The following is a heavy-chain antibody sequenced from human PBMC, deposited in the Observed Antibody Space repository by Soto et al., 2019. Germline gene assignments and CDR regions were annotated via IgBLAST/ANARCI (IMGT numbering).Heavy chain of an antibody. CDR1: GFTFSSYA. J-gene: IGHJ4*02. CDR3: AYIVGATTPVDY. CDR2: ISGSGGST. V-gene: IGHV3-23*01. D-gene: IGHD1-26*01. Sequence: GGSLRLSCAASGFTFSSYAMSWVRQALGKGLEWVSAISGSGGSTYYADSVKGRFTISRDNSKNTLYLQMNSLRAEDTAVYYCAYIVGATTPVDYWGQGTLVTVSS.